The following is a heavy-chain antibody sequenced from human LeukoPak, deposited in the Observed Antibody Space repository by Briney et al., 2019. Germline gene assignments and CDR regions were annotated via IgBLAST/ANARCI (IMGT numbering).Heavy chain of an antibody. CDR1: GGSISSYY. Sequence: SETLSLXCTVSGGSISSYYWSWIRQPAGKGLEWIGRIYTSGSTNYNPSLKSRVTISVDTSKNQFSLKLSSVTAADTAVYYCARGRHCSSTSCYRIRYYYYYMDVWGKGTTVTVSS. CDR2: IYTSGST. CDR3: ARGRHCSSTSCYRIRYYYYYMDV. V-gene: IGHV4-4*07. D-gene: IGHD2-2*01. J-gene: IGHJ6*03.